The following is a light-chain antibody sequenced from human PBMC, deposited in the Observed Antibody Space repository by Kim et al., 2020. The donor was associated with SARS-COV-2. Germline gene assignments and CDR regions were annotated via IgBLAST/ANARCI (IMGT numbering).Light chain of an antibody. V-gene: IGKV1-5*01. J-gene: IGKJ1*01. CDR1: QSITNY. CDR2: GAS. Sequence: ASVGDSVTITCRASQSITNYLNWYQHIPGKAPRLLIYGASNLQNGVPSRFSGGGSGTTFTLTISGLQPDDFATYYCQQYNSYSGTFGQGTKVDIK. CDR3: QQYNSYSGT.